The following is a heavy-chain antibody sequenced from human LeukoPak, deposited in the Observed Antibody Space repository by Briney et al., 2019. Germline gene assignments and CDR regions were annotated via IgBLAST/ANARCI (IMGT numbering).Heavy chain of an antibody. CDR2: INHSGST. CDR1: GGSFSGYY. CDR3: ARHDYSLCY. J-gene: IGHJ4*02. V-gene: IGHV4-34*01. Sequence: PSETLSLTCAVYGGSFSGYYWSWIRQPPGKGLEWIGEINHSGSTNYNPSLKSRVTISVDTSKNQFSLKLSSVTAAYTAVYYCARHDYSLCYWGQGTLVTVSS. D-gene: IGHD4/OR15-4a*01.